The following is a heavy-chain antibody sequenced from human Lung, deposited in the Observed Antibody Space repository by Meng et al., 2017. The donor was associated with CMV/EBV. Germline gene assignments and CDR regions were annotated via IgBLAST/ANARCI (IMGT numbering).Heavy chain of an antibody. CDR2: IGAPAET. V-gene: IGHV3-13*01. CDR3: ARGVRANSMIVERYNFDS. D-gene: IGHD3-22*01. CDR1: GFTFSTYA. Sequence: SCAASGFTFSTYAMSWVRQRAGKGLEWVSSIGAPAETHYQDSVKGRFTISREDAKNSLYLQLNSLRAEDTAVYYCARGVRANSMIVERYNFDSWGQGXLVTVSS. J-gene: IGHJ4*02.